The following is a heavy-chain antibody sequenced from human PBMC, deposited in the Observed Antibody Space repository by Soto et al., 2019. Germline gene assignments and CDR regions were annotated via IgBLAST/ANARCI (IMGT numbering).Heavy chain of an antibody. CDR2: IYYSGST. Sequence: SETLSLTCTVSGGSISSGGYYWNWIRQHPGKGLEWIGYIYYSGSTNYNPSLKSRVTISVDTSKNQFSLKLTSVTAADTAVYYCARDKITGLFDYWGQGTLVTVSS. CDR1: GGSISSGGYY. J-gene: IGHJ4*02. V-gene: IGHV4-31*03. D-gene: IGHD2-8*02. CDR3: ARDKITGLFDY.